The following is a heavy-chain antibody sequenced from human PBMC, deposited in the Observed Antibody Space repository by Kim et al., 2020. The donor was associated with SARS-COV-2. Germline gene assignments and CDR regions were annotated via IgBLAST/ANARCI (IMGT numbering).Heavy chain of an antibody. V-gene: IGHV4-61*01. CDR1: GDSVRSGSSY. J-gene: IGHJ4*02. Sequence: SETLSLTCTVAGDSVRSGSSYWSWIRQPPGKGLEWIGYIYSTGSTNFNPSLKSRVAISLDTSKNQFSLKLISVTAADTAIYYCARAEEAHASGSFYLDYWGQGTLVTVSS. D-gene: IGHD3-10*01. CDR3: ARAEEAHASGSFYLDY. CDR2: IYSTGST.